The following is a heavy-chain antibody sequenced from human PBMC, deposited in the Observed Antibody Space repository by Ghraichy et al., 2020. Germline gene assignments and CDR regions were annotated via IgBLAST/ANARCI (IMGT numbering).Heavy chain of an antibody. CDR1: GFTFSSYT. Sequence: GESLNISCAASGFTFSSYTLTWVRQAPGEGLEWVSSISSTSGYIYYADSVKGRFTISRDNAKNSLYLQMNSLRAEDTAVYYCVRAGWRSDCSGGRCQSYPDYWGQRTLVTVSS. CDR2: ISSTSGYI. D-gene: IGHD2-15*01. CDR3: VRAGWRSDCSGGRCQSYPDY. J-gene: IGHJ4*02. V-gene: IGHV3-21*01.